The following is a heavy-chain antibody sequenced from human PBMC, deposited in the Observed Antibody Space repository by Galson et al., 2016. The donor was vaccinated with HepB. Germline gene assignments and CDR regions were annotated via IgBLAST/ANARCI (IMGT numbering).Heavy chain of an antibody. Sequence: SVKVSCKASGYTFTGYFIHWVRQAPGHELEWMGWINPNSSATKYAQTFQGGVTMSRDTAVSPAYMELSGLKNDDTAVYYCARAGVAAAVTLDYWGQGTGVIVSS. J-gene: IGHJ4*02. V-gene: IGHV1-2*02. CDR2: INPNSSAT. CDR3: ARAGVAAAVTLDY. CDR1: GYTFTGYF. D-gene: IGHD6-25*01.